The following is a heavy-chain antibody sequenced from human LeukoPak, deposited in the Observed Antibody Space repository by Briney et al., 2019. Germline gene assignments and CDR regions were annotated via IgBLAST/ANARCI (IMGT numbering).Heavy chain of an antibody. J-gene: IGHJ5*02. D-gene: IGHD2-2*01. V-gene: IGHV1-69*13. Sequence: ASVKVSCKASGGTFSSYAISWVRQAPGQGLERMGGIIPIFGTANYAQKFQGRVTITADESTSTAYMELSSLRSEDTAVYYCAREGCSSTSCPRKWFDPWGQGTLVTVSS. CDR3: AREGCSSTSCPRKWFDP. CDR2: IIPIFGTA. CDR1: GGTFSSYA.